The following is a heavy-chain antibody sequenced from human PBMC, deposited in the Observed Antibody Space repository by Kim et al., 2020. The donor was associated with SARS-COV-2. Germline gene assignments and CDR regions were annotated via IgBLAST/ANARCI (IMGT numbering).Heavy chain of an antibody. D-gene: IGHD3-3*01. Sequence: GGSLRLSCAASKLTVSNNYMNWVRQAPGKGLEWVSIIYSGGSTYFADSVKGRFTISRDNSKNMVYLQMNSLRSEDTAVYYCARGSGYRDAFDIWGQGTMVTGSS. CDR2: IYSGGST. CDR3: ARGSGYRDAFDI. V-gene: IGHV3-66*02. CDR1: KLTVSNNY. J-gene: IGHJ3*02.